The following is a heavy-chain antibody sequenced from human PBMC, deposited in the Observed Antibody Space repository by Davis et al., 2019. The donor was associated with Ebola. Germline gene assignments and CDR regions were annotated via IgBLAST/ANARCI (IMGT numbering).Heavy chain of an antibody. CDR3: ARSAYYDILTGYSLSEGYFDY. V-gene: IGHV3-21*01. Sequence: GSLRLSCAASGFTFSSYSMNWVRQAPGKGLEWVSSISSSSSYIYYADSVKGRFTISRDNSKNTLYLQMNSLRAEDTAVYYCARSAYYDILTGYSLSEGYFDYWGQGTLVTVSS. D-gene: IGHD3-9*01. CDR1: GFTFSSYS. J-gene: IGHJ4*02. CDR2: ISSSSSYI.